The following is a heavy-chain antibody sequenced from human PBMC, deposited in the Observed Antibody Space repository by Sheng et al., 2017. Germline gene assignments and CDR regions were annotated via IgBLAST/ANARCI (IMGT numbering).Heavy chain of an antibody. V-gene: IGHV3-49*04. Sequence: EVQLVQSGGDLVQPGRSLRLSCTASGFTFGDRTINWVRQAPGMGPEWVGFIRSRRNGGATDYAASVRGRFTFSRDDSKNIAYLQMNSLTMEDTGVYYCTTDRSYNWFDPWGQGTLVTVSS. CDR3: TTDRSYNWFDP. J-gene: IGHJ5*02. CDR2: IRSRRNGGAT. CDR1: GFTFGDRT.